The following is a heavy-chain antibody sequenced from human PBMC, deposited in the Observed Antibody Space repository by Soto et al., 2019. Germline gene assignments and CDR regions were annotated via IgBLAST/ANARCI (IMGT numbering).Heavy chain of an antibody. CDR3: ARGRYCSGGSCYSYAFDI. J-gene: IGHJ3*02. CDR1: GYTFSSYA. D-gene: IGHD2-15*01. Sequence: QVQLVQSGAEVKKPGASVKVSCKASGYTFSSYAMHWVRQAPGQRLEWMGWINAGNGNTKYSQKFQGRVTITRDTSASTAYMELSRLRSEDTAVYYCARGRYCSGGSCYSYAFDIWGQGTMVTVSS. CDR2: INAGNGNT. V-gene: IGHV1-3*01.